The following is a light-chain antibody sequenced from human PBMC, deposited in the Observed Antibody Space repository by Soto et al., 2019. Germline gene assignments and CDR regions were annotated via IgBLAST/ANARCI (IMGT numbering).Light chain of an antibody. Sequence: EIVLTQSPATLSLSPGERATLSCRASQSVSSYLAWYQQRPGQAPRLLIYDASNRATAIPARFSGSGFGTDFTLTISSLEPEDFAVYYCQQYDNWPPITFGQGTRLEI. CDR2: DAS. CDR3: QQYDNWPPIT. CDR1: QSVSSY. J-gene: IGKJ5*01. V-gene: IGKV3-11*01.